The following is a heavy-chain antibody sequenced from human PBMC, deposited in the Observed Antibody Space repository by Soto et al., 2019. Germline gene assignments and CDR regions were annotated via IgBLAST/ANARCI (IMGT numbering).Heavy chain of an antibody. V-gene: IGHV1-69*06. J-gene: IGHJ5*02. CDR2: IIPIFGTA. CDR1: GGTFSSYA. Sequence: EASVKVSCKASGGTFSSYAISWVRQAPGQGLEWMGGIIPIFGTANYAQKFQGRVTITADKSTSTAYMELSSLRSEDTAVYYCARSPVSEAWFDPWGQGTLVTVSS. CDR3: ARSPVSEAWFDP.